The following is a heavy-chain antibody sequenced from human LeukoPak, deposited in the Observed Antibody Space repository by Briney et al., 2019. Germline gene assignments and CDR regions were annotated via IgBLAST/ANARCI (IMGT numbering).Heavy chain of an antibody. Sequence: GGSLRLSCAASGFTFSDYYMSWIRQPPGKGLERVSYISSSGTTIYYADPVRGRFTVSRDNAKNSLYLQMDSLSAEGTAVYYWASLRGVNRWGQGTLVTVSS. J-gene: IGHJ4*02. CDR3: ASLRGVNR. CDR2: ISSSGTTI. V-gene: IGHV3-11*01. D-gene: IGHD3-10*01. CDR1: GFTFSDYY.